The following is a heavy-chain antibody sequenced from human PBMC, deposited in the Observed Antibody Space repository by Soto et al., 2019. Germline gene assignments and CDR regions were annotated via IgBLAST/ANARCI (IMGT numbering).Heavy chain of an antibody. J-gene: IGHJ2*01. V-gene: IGHV4-34*01. CDR2: INHSGST. D-gene: IGHD4-17*01. Sequence: QVQLQQWGAGLLKPSGTLSLTCAVYGGSFSGYYWSWIRQPPGKGLEWIGEINHSGSTNYNPSLKSRVTISVDTSKNQFSLKLSSVTAADTAVYYCARSDYGDYNWYFDLWGRGTLVTVSS. CDR1: GGSFSGYY. CDR3: ARSDYGDYNWYFDL.